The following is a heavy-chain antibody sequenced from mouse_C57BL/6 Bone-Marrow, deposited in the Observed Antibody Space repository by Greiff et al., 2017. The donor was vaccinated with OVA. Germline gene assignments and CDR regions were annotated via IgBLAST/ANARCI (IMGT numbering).Heavy chain of an antibody. Sequence: EVKLMESGGDLVKPGGSLKLSCAASGFTFSSYGMSWVRQTPDKRLEWVATISSGGSYTYYPDSVKGRFTISRDNAKNTLYLQMSSLKSEDTAMYYCARLDYGIPYAMDDWGQGTSVTVSS. CDR3: ARLDYGIPYAMDD. V-gene: IGHV5-6*01. CDR2: ISSGGSYT. J-gene: IGHJ4*01. CDR1: GFTFSSYG. D-gene: IGHD1-1*01.